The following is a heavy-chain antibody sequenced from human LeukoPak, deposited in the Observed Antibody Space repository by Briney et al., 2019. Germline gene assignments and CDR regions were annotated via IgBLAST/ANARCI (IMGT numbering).Heavy chain of an antibody. Sequence: PGGSLRLSCVASGFTFSSYSMNWVRQAPGKELEWVSYMSSSSSTIYYADSVKGRFTISRDNAKNSLYLQMNSLRAEDTAVYYCARDRWSSSSSVFRGYGMDVWGQGTTVTVSS. CDR3: ARDRWSSSSSVFRGYGMDV. V-gene: IGHV3-48*01. CDR2: MSSSSSTI. CDR1: GFTFSSYS. J-gene: IGHJ6*02. D-gene: IGHD6-6*01.